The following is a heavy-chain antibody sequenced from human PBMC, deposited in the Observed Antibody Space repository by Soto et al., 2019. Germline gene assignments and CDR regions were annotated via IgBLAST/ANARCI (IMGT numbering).Heavy chain of an antibody. J-gene: IGHJ6*02. D-gene: IGHD6-19*01. CDR1: GYTFTSYG. Sequence: AASVKVSCKASGYTFTSYGISWVRQAPGQGLEWMGWISAYNGNTNYAQKLQGRVTMTTDTSTSTAYMELRSLRSDDTAVYYCARDDLYSSGWYSYYYYGMDVWGQGTTVTVSS. CDR3: ARDDLYSSGWYSYYYYGMDV. V-gene: IGHV1-18*04. CDR2: ISAYNGNT.